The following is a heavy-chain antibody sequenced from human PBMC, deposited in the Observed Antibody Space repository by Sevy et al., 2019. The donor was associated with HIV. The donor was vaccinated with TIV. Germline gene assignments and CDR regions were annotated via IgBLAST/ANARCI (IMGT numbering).Heavy chain of an antibody. CDR2: ISYDGSNK. V-gene: IGHV3-30-3*01. CDR3: ARGKTAAAGAYYYHGMDV. J-gene: IGHJ6*02. D-gene: IGHD6-13*01. Sequence: GGSLRLSCAASGFTFSSYAMHWVRQAPGKGLEWVAVISYDGSNKYYADSVKGRFTISRDNSKNTLYLQMNSLRAEDTAVYYCARGKTAAAGAYYYHGMDVWGQGTTVTVSS. CDR1: GFTFSSYA.